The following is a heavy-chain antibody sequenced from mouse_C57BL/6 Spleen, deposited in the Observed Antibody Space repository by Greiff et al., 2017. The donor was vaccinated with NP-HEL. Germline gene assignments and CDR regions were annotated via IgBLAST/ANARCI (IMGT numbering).Heavy chain of an antibody. Sequence: EVQLHQSGPELVKPGASVKMSCKASGYTFTDYNMHWVKQSHGKSLAWIGYINPNNGGTSYNPKLKGKATLTVKKSSSTAYMGLRSLTSEDSAVYYCARQYSNYVWFAYWGQGTLVTVSA. CDR1: GYTFTDYN. CDR2: INPNNGGT. J-gene: IGHJ3*01. D-gene: IGHD2-5*01. V-gene: IGHV1-22*01. CDR3: ARQYSNYVWFAY.